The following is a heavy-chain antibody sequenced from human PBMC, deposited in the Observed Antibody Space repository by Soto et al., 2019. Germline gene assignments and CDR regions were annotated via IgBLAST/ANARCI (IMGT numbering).Heavy chain of an antibody. V-gene: IGHV1-46*01. Sequence: ASVKVSCKASGYTFASYYVHWLRQAPGQGPEWMGIINPSDGSTIYAQKFQGRVTMTRDTSTSTVYMELRSLNSEDTAVYYCARGVVDKALVALYFDYWGLGTLVTVSS. D-gene: IGHD5-18*01. CDR3: ARGVVDKALVALYFDY. CDR2: INPSDGST. J-gene: IGHJ4*02. CDR1: GYTFASYY.